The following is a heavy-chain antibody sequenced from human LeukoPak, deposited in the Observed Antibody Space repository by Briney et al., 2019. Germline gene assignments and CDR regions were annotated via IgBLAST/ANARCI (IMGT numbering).Heavy chain of an antibody. D-gene: IGHD4-17*01. CDR3: ARVDTVTTTFDY. Sequence: GGSLRLSCAASGFTFSSYSMNWVRQAPGKGLEWVSSISSSSSYIYYADSVKGRFTISRDNAKNSLYLQMNSLRAEDTAVYYCARVDTVTTTFDYWGQGTLVTVSS. CDR1: GFTFSSYS. J-gene: IGHJ4*02. CDR2: ISSSSSYI. V-gene: IGHV3-21*01.